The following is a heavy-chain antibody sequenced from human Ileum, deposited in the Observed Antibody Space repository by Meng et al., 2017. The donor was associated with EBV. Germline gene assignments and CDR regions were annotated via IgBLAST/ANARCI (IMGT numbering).Heavy chain of an antibody. V-gene: IGHV4-39*01. Sequence: HLQLQAPGPGLVKPSETLALPCTVSGGSISNNAYYWGWIRQPPGKGLEWIGTIYDGGNTYYHPSLKSRLTISVDTSRNQFSLKLSSVTAADTAVYYCATQNWNYEAGYWGQGTLVTVSS. CDR1: GGSISNNAYY. CDR3: ATQNWNYEAGY. D-gene: IGHD1-7*01. CDR2: IYDGGNT. J-gene: IGHJ4*02.